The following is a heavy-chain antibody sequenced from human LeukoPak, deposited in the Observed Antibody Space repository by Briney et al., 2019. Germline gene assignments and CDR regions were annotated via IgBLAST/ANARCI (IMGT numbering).Heavy chain of an antibody. J-gene: IGHJ4*02. V-gene: IGHV1-24*01. CDR2: FDPEDGET. D-gene: IGHD6-19*01. Sequence: ASVKVSCKVSGYTLTELSMHWVRQAPGKGLEWMGGFDPEDGETIYAQRFQGGVTMTEDTSTDTAYMELSSLRSEDTAVYYCATAFPGIAVSGAYFDYWGQGTLVTVSS. CDR3: ATAFPGIAVSGAYFDY. CDR1: GYTLTELS.